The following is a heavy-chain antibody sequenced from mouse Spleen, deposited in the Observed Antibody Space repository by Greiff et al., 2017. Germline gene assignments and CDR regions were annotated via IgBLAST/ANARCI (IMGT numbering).Heavy chain of an antibody. Sequence: VQLKQSGAELVRSGASVKLSCTASGFNIKDYYMHWVKQRPEQGLEWIGWIDPENGDTEYAPKFQGKATMTADTSSNTAYLQLSSLTSEDTAVYYCARSGTSPWFAYWGQGTLVTVSA. CDR3: ARSGTSPWFAY. J-gene: IGHJ3*01. V-gene: IGHV14-4*02. CDR1: GFNIKDYY. CDR2: IDPENGDT. D-gene: IGHD2-14*01.